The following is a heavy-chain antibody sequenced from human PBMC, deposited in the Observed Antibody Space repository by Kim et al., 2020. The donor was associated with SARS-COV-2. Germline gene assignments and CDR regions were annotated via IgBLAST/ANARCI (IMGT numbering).Heavy chain of an antibody. V-gene: IGHV3-20*01. CDR3: ARGELLEGGAFDI. J-gene: IGHJ3*02. D-gene: IGHD1-26*01. Sequence: YADSVKGRFTISRDNAKNSLYLQMNSLRAEDTALYHCARGELLEGGAFDIWGQGTMVTVSS.